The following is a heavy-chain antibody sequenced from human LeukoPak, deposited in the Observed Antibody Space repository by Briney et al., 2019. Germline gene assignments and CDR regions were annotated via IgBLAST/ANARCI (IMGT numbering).Heavy chain of an antibody. V-gene: IGHV3-30*02. CDR1: GFIFSDYG. J-gene: IGHJ4*02. CDR3: ARDLKRGYSSGRYSWGTGSSNDY. CDR2: IRYDGSEK. D-gene: IGHD6-19*01. Sequence: PGGSLRLSCGASGFIFSDYGMHWVRQAPGQGLEWVAFIRYDGSEKYYADSVKGRFAISRDNSKNTLFLQMYSLRSDDTAVYYCARDLKRGYSSGRYSWGTGSSNDYWGQGTLVTVSS.